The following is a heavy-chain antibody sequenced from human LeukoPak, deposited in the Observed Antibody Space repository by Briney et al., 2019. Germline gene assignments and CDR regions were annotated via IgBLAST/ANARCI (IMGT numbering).Heavy chain of an antibody. CDR1: GGSVCSYY. CDR3: ARRTLYSSVYDY. J-gene: IGHJ4*02. Sequence: PSETLSLTCTASGGSVCSYYWSWIRQPPGKGLEWIGYIYNSGTTNYNPSLKSRVTISVDTSENQFSLKLSSVTAADTAVYYCARRTLYSSVYDYWGQGTLVTVSS. D-gene: IGHD6-19*01. V-gene: IGHV4-59*08. CDR2: IYNSGTT.